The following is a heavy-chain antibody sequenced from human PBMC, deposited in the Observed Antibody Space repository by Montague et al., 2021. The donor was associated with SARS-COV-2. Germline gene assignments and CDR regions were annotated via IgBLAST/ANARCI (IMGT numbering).Heavy chain of an antibody. D-gene: IGHD3-10*01. Sequence: SLRLSCAASRFTFSSYAMHWVRQAPGKGLEWVAVISYDGSNKYYADPVKGRFTISRDNSKNTLYLQMNSLRAEDTAVYYCARAAQKQYVLLWFGELLHDAFDIWGQGTMVTVSS. CDR1: RFTFSSYA. J-gene: IGHJ3*02. CDR2: ISYDGSNK. V-gene: IGHV3-30-3*01. CDR3: ARAAQKQYVLLWFGELLHDAFDI.